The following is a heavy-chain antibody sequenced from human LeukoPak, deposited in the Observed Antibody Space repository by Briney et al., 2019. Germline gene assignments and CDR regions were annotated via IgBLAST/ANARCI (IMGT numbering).Heavy chain of an antibody. J-gene: IGHJ4*02. CDR3: ATNSDYRFEY. Sequence: GGSLRLSCAASGSTFSNDWMSWVRHAPGGGLEWVANIEKDGRKKNYVDSVKGRFTISRDNAKNSLFLQMNSLRDEDTAVYYCATNSDYRFEYWGQGTLVTVSS. CDR1: GSTFSNDW. D-gene: IGHD3-22*01. V-gene: IGHV3-7*01. CDR2: IEKDGRKK.